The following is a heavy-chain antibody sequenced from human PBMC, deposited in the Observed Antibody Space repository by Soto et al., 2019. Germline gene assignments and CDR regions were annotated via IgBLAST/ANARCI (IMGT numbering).Heavy chain of an antibody. CDR1: GFTFSSYG. J-gene: IGHJ6*02. Sequence: QVQLVESGGGVVQPGRSLRLSCAASGFTFSSYGMHWVRQAPGKGLEWVAVIWYDGSNKYYADSVKGRFTISRDNSKNTLYLQMNSLRADDTAVYYCAREDPAWADYYYYGMDVWGQGTTVTVSS. CDR3: AREDPAWADYYYYGMDV. CDR2: IWYDGSNK. V-gene: IGHV3-33*01.